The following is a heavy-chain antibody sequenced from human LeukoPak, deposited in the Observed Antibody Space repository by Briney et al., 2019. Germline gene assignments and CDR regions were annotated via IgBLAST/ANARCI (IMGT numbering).Heavy chain of an antibody. CDR1: GFTFSSYA. CDR3: AKDRIAAAGAFD. J-gene: IGHJ4*02. Sequence: GGSLRLSCAASGFTFSSYAMSWVRQAPGKGLEWVSAISGSGGSTYYADSVKGRFTISRDNSKTTLYLQMNRLRAEDTAVYYCAKDRIAAAGAFDWGQGTLVTFSS. D-gene: IGHD6-13*01. V-gene: IGHV3-23*01. CDR2: ISGSGGST.